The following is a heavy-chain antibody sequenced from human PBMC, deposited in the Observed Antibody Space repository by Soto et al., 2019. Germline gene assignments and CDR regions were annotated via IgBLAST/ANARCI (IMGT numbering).Heavy chain of an antibody. Sequence: QVQLQASGPGLVKPSETLSLTCSVSDGSVNTGNYYWSWIRQPPGKGLEWIGHIYYIGTTNYNPSLKRPVTISVDTSKNQFSLKVTSVTAAYTAVYFCAREEKKLSRYVGDFDYWGQGILVTVSS. CDR2: IYYIGTT. J-gene: IGHJ4*02. CDR3: AREEKKLSRYVGDFDY. CDR1: DGSVNTGNYY. V-gene: IGHV4-61*01. D-gene: IGHD2-21*01.